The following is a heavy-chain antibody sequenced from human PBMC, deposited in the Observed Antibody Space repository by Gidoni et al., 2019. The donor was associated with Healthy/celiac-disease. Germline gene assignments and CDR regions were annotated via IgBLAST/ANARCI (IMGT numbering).Heavy chain of an antibody. CDR1: GLTSDDYA. Sequence: DVQLVVSGGGLVQPGRSLRRSCAASGLTSDDYAMHWVRQAPGKGLEWCAGISRNSGSIGYADSVKGRFTISRDNAKNSLYLQMNRLIAEDTALYYCAKDGGYSSSSRGLFDPWGQGTLVTVSS. CDR3: AKDGGYSSSSRGLFDP. V-gene: IGHV3-9*02. D-gene: IGHD6-6*01. CDR2: ISRNSGSI. J-gene: IGHJ5*02.